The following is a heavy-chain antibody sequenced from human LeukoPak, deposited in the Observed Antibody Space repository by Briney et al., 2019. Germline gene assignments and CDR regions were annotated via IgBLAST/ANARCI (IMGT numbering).Heavy chain of an antibody. CDR3: ASSLDSSGEVFPPNWFDP. CDR1: GGTFSNYG. V-gene: IGHV1-69*05. Sequence: SVKVSCKASGGTFSNYGFSWVRLAPGQGLEWMGGIIPILGRTNYGQRFQGRVTITTDESTSTAYMELNSLTSDDTAVYYCASSLDSSGEVFPPNWFDPWGQGTLVTVTS. J-gene: IGHJ5*02. D-gene: IGHD3-10*01. CDR2: IIPILGRT.